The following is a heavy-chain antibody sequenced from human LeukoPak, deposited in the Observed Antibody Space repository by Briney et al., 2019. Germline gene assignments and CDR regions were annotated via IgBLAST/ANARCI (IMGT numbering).Heavy chain of an antibody. CDR2: INHSGST. CDR3: AREVVVPAAIRAFDI. CDR1: GGSFSGYY. J-gene: IGHJ3*02. V-gene: IGHV4-34*01. D-gene: IGHD2-2*01. Sequence: SETLSLTCAVYGGSFSGYYWSWIRQPPGKGLEWIGEINHSGSTNYNPSLKSRVTISVDTSKNQFSLKLSSVTAADTAVYYCAREVVVPAAIRAFDIWGQGTMVTVSS.